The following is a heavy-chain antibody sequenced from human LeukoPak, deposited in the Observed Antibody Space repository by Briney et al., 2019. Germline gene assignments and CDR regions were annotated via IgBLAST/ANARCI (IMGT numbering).Heavy chain of an antibody. CDR3: ARDLSRAFDI. V-gene: IGHV4-59*01. CDR2: IYYSGST. CDR1: GGSISAYY. Sequence: PSETLSLTCTVSGGSISAYYWSWIRQPPGKGLEWIGYIYYSGSTNYNPSLKSRVTISVDTSKNQFSLKLSSVTAADTAVYYCARDLSRAFDIWGQGTMVTVSS. J-gene: IGHJ3*02.